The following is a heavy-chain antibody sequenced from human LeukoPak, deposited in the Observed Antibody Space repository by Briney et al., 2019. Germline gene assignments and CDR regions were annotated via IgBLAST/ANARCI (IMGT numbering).Heavy chain of an antibody. CDR3: ARRSGGSYVPVSPGQTDY. CDR2: ISSSSSTI. D-gene: IGHD1-26*01. J-gene: IGHJ4*02. CDR1: GFTFSSYS. Sequence: GGSLRLSCAASGFTFSSYSMNWVRQAPGKGLEWVSYISSSSSTIYYADSVKGRFTISRDNARNSLYLQMNSLRAEDTAVYYCARRSGGSYVPVSPGQTDYWGQGTLVTVSS. V-gene: IGHV3-48*01.